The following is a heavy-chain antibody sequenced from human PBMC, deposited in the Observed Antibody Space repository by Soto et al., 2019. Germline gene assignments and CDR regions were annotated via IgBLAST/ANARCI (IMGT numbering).Heavy chain of an antibody. D-gene: IGHD2-8*01. CDR1: GFTFSSYA. V-gene: IGHV3-30-3*01. Sequence: PGGSLRLSCAASGFTFSSYAMHCVRQAPGKGLEWVAVISYDGSNKDYADSVKGRFTISRDNSKNTLYLQMNSLRAEDTAVYYCARGLAYCTNVVCLHYYYYYGMDVWGQGPTVTVSS. J-gene: IGHJ6*02. CDR3: ARGLAYCTNVVCLHYYYYYGMDV. CDR2: ISYDGSNK.